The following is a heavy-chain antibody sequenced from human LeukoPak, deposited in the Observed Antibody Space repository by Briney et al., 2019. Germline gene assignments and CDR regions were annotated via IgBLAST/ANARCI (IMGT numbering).Heavy chain of an antibody. V-gene: IGHV3-33*01. D-gene: IGHD5/OR15-5a*01. Sequence: GGSLRLPCGASGFTFRNYGMHWVRQAPGKGLEWVAIIWYDGSKKYYADSVKGRFTISRDNSKNTLYLQMNSLRVEDTAVYYCARSHPRTSVFDFGGQGTMVTLSS. J-gene: IGHJ3*01. CDR3: ARSHPRTSVFDF. CDR1: GFTFRNYG. CDR2: IWYDGSKK.